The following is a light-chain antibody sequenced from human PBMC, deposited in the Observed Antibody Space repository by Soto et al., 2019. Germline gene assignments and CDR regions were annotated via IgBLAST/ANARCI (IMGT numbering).Light chain of an antibody. CDR3: QQYYSSPFS. CDR2: WAS. Sequence: DIVMTQSPDSLALSLGERATINCKSSRSLLSSSNNKNFLAWYQQKPGLPPRLLLYWASTRESGVPDRFSGSGSGTSFTLTISSLQAEDVAVYYCQQYYSSPFSFGPGTKVNIK. V-gene: IGKV4-1*01. CDR1: RSLLSSSNNKNF. J-gene: IGKJ3*01.